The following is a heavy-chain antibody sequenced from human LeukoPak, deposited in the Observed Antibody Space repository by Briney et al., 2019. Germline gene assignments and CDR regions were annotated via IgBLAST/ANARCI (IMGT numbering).Heavy chain of an antibody. Sequence: PGGSLRLSCAASGFTVSQNYMSWVRQAPGKGLEWVSYISSSGSTIYYADSVKGRFTISRDNAKNSLYLQMNSLRAEDTAVYYCARDFRRGTGYYNFDYWGQGTLVTVSS. CDR1: GFTVSQNY. J-gene: IGHJ4*02. CDR3: ARDFRRGTGYYNFDY. V-gene: IGHV3-11*04. D-gene: IGHD3/OR15-3a*01. CDR2: ISSSGSTI.